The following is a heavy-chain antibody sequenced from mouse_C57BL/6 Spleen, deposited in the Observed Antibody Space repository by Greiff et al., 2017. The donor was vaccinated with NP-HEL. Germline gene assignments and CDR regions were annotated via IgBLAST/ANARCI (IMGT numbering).Heavy chain of an antibody. D-gene: IGHD2-5*01. J-gene: IGHJ4*01. Sequence: VQLQQSGAELMKPGASVKLSCKATGYTFTGYWIEWVKQRPGHGLEWIGEILPGSGSTNYNEQFKGKATFTADTSSNTAYMQLSSLTTEDSVIYYCARRGITYYSNYEAMDYWGQGTSVTVSS. CDR3: ARRGITYYSNYEAMDY. CDR2: ILPGSGST. V-gene: IGHV1-9*01. CDR1: GYTFTGYW.